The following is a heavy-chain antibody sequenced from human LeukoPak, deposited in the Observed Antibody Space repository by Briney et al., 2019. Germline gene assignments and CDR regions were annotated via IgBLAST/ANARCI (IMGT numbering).Heavy chain of an antibody. V-gene: IGHV4-61*02. Sequence: ASETLSLTCTVSGGSISSGSYCWSWIRQPAGKGLEWIGRVYTSGSTNYNPSLKSRGIISVDTSKNQFSLKLSSVTAADTAVYYCARTTYSSSWAPPSYWFDPWGQGTLVTVSS. J-gene: IGHJ5*02. CDR3: ARTTYSSSWAPPSYWFDP. CDR2: VYTSGST. CDR1: GGSISSGSYC. D-gene: IGHD6-13*01.